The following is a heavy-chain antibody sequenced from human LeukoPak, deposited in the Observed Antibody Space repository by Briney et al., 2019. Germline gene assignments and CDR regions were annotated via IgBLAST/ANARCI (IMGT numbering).Heavy chain of an antibody. Sequence: GRSLRLSRAASGFTFSSYGMHWVRQAPGKGLEWVAVISYDGSNKYYADSVKGRFTISRDNSKNTLYLQMNSLRAEDTAVYYCAKDQAYSGYDSGYWGQGTLVTVSS. D-gene: IGHD5-12*01. CDR2: ISYDGSNK. V-gene: IGHV3-30*18. CDR1: GFTFSSYG. J-gene: IGHJ4*02. CDR3: AKDQAYSGYDSGY.